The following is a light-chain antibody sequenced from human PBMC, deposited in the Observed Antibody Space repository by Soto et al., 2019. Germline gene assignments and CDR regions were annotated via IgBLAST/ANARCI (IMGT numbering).Light chain of an antibody. CDR1: QSVSSNY. J-gene: IGKJ1*01. Sequence: SVLTQSTVTLSLSPRERATLSCRDSQSVSSNYLAWYQKKPGQDPRLLIYDTSSRASDIPDRFSGSGSGTDFNLTISRLETEEWAVYACQQYGSSTWTFCQGTKVDIK. CDR3: QQYGSSTWT. V-gene: IGKV3-20*01. CDR2: DTS.